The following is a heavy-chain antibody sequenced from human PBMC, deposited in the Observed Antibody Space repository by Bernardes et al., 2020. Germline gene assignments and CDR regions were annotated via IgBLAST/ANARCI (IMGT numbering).Heavy chain of an antibody. CDR3: ARDRAMAPNYYYGMDV. J-gene: IGHJ6*02. CDR1: GGSISSGDYY. Sequence: SETLSLTCTVSGGSISSGDYYWSWIRQPPGKGLEWIGYIYYSGSTYYNPSLKSRVTISVDTSKNQFSLKLSSVTAADTAVYYCARDRAMAPNYYYGMDVWGQGTTVTVSS. CDR2: IYYSGST. D-gene: IGHD5-18*01. V-gene: IGHV4-30-4*01.